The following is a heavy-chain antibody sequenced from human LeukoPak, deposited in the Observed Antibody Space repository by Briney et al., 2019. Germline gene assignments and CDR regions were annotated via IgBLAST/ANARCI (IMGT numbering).Heavy chain of an antibody. CDR1: GFPFRKAW. V-gene: IGHV3-15*01. D-gene: IGHD6-19*01. CDR3: TTGPPYIAVAGLGYFDY. CDR2: IKSKTDGGTT. Sequence: GGSLRLSCAASGFPFRKAWMSWVRQAPGKGLEWVGRIKSKTDGGTTDYAAPVKGRFTISRDDSKNTLYLQMNSLKTEDTAVYYCTTGPPYIAVAGLGYFDYWGQGTLVTVSS. J-gene: IGHJ4*02.